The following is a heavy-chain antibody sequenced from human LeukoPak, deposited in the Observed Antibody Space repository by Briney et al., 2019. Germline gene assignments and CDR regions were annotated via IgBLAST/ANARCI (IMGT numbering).Heavy chain of an antibody. CDR2: IHYSGST. D-gene: IGHD3-10*01. CDR1: GASISSFY. CDR3: ARRHDGEFDY. Sequence: PSETLSLTCTVSGASISSFYWSWIRQSPGKALEWIGYIHYSGSTNYNPSLKSRVTMSVDASKNQFSLKVSSVTAADTAVYYCARRHDGEFDYWGQGTLVTVSS. J-gene: IGHJ4*02. V-gene: IGHV4-59*08.